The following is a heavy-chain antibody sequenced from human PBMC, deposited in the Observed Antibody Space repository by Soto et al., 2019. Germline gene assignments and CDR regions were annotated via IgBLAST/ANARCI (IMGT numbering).Heavy chain of an antibody. CDR1: GYTFTSYY. CDR3: ARDPRGGAIREDAFDI. CDR2: INPSGGST. V-gene: IGHV1-46*01. Sequence: ASVKVSCKASGYTFTSYYMHWVRQAPGQGLEWMGIINPSGGSTSYAQKFQGRVTMTRDTSTSTVYMELSSLRSEDTAVYYCARDPRGGAIREDAFDIWGQGTMVNVSS. D-gene: IGHD3-10*01. J-gene: IGHJ3*02.